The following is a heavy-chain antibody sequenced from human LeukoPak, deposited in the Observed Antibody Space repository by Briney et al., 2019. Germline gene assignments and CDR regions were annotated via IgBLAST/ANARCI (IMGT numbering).Heavy chain of an antibody. Sequence: PSETLSLTCTVSGYSISSGYYWGWIRQPPGKGLEWIGSIYHSGSTYYNSSLKSRVTISVDTSKNQFSLKLSSVTAADTAVYYCARVYSSGRYRKSGVFDYWGQGTLVTVSS. D-gene: IGHD6-19*01. J-gene: IGHJ4*02. V-gene: IGHV4-38-2*02. CDR2: IYHSGST. CDR1: GYSISSGYY. CDR3: ARVYSSGRYRKSGVFDY.